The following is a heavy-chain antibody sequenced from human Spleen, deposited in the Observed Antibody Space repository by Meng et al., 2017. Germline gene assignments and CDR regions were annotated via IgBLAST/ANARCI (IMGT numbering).Heavy chain of an antibody. J-gene: IGHJ4*02. V-gene: IGHV3-7*01. D-gene: IGHD6-13*01. Sequence: GGFLRFPCAASGFTSSDYYMSWVRQAPGKGLEWVANIKQDGSEKYYVDSVKGRFTISRDNAKNSLYLQMNSLRTEDTVVYYCAKMERRRSSHHDYWGQGTLVTVSS. CDR1: GFTSSDYY. CDR3: AKMERRRSSHHDY. CDR2: IKQDGSEK.